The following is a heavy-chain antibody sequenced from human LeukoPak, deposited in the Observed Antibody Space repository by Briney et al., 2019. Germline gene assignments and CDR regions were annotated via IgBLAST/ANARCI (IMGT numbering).Heavy chain of an antibody. V-gene: IGHV4-34*01. CDR3: ARGGYCSSTSCYARSRFDY. J-gene: IGHJ4*02. Sequence: PSETLSLTCAVYGGSFSGYCWSWIRQPPGKGLEWIGEINHSGSTNYNPSLKSRVTISVDTSNNQFSLKLSSVTAADTAVYYCARGGYCSSTSCYARSRFDYWGQGTLVTVSS. CDR1: GGSFSGYC. D-gene: IGHD2-2*01. CDR2: INHSGST.